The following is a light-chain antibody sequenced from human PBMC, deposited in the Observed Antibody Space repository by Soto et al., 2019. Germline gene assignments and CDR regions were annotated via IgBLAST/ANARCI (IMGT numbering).Light chain of an antibody. V-gene: IGKV4-1*01. J-gene: IGKJ2*01. Sequence: DIVMTQSPDSLAVSLGERATINCKSSQSVLYNYNTNNYLDWYQHKPGQPPKLLISWPSIRESGVPDRFSGSGSGTDCTLTVSSLQAEAVAVYYCQQYYSTPYTFGQGTKLEIK. CDR1: QSVLYNYNTNNY. CDR2: WPS. CDR3: QQYYSTPYT.